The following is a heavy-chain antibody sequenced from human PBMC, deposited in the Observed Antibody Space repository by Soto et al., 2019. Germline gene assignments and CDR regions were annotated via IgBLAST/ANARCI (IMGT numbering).Heavy chain of an antibody. CDR3: ARGQGYSSGFRRLGF. CDR2: INYSGTT. V-gene: IGHV4-34*01. CDR1: GGPFSGYY. Sequence: QVQLQQWGAGLLKPSETLSLTCAVYGGPFSGYYWTWIRQTPGKGLEWIGEINYSGTTNYNPSLKPRVTISVDTANNRFSLNLRSVTAADTAVYYCARGQGYSSGFRRLGFWGQGTLVTVSS. D-gene: IGHD2-15*01. J-gene: IGHJ4*02.